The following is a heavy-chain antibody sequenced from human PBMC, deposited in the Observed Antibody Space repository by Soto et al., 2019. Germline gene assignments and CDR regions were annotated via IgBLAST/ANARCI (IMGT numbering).Heavy chain of an antibody. Sequence: SETLSLTCAVSGVSVTNGDYYWTWMRQSPGKGLEWIGNIYYTETTNYIPSLKSRLSMSIDKSQNQFTLKLNSVTAADTATYYCARMSYFYDKWYFDLWGRGTLVTVSS. CDR2: IYYTETT. V-gene: IGHV4-30-4*01. D-gene: IGHD3-22*01. CDR1: GVSVTNGDYY. CDR3: ARMSYFYDKWYFDL. J-gene: IGHJ2*01.